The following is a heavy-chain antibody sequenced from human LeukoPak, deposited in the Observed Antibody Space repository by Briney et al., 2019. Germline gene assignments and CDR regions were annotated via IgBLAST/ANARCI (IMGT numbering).Heavy chain of an antibody. D-gene: IGHD6-19*01. J-gene: IGHJ4*02. V-gene: IGHV3-30*18. CDR1: GFTFSSYG. Sequence: GGSLRLSCAASGFTFSSYGMHWVRQAPGKGLEWVAVISYDGSNKYYADSVKGRFTISRDNSKNTLYLQMNSLRAEDTAVYYCAKEPVAGTDYWGQGTLVTVSS. CDR3: AKEPVAGTDY. CDR2: ISYDGSNK.